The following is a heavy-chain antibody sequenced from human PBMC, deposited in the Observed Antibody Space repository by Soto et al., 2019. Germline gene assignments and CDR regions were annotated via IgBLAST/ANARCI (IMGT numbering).Heavy chain of an antibody. V-gene: IGHV4-34*01. J-gene: IGHJ5*02. D-gene: IGHD3-22*01. CDR1: GGSFSGYY. Sequence: SETLSLTCAVYGGSFSGYYWGWIRQPPGKGLEWIGDIYHLGTTNYNPSLKRRVSISLDKSKNQFSLKLTSVTAADTAVYFCARTGKFYYYDMSGLPFDPWGPGVLVTVSS. CDR2: IYHLGTT. CDR3: ARTGKFYYYDMSGLPFDP.